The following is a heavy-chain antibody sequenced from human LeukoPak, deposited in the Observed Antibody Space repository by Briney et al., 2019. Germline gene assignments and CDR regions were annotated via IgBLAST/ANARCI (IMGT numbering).Heavy chain of an antibody. D-gene: IGHD2-2*02. CDR1: GFTFSSYG. Sequence: GRSLRLSCAASGFTFSSYGMHWVRQAPGKGLEWVAVIWYRGSDKYYADSVKGRFTISRDNSKKTLYLQMNSLRAEDTAMYYCAKDLSYCSTTTCYTYFDYWGQGTLVTVSS. J-gene: IGHJ4*02. CDR2: IWYRGSDK. V-gene: IGHV3-30*18. CDR3: AKDLSYCSTTTCYTYFDY.